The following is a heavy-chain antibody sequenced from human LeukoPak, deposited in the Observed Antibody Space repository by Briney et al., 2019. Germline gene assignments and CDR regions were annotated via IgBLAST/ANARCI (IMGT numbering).Heavy chain of an antibody. V-gene: IGHV1-8*03. J-gene: IGHJ6*03. CDR2: MNPNRGNT. D-gene: IGHD4-17*01. Sequence: ASVKVSCKASGYTFTSSDINSVRQATGQGLEWMGWMNPNRGNTGYAQKFQGRVTITRSTSISTAYMELSSLRSEDTAVYYCARAPVTTGPYYYYMDVWGKGTTVTVS. CDR1: GYTFTSSD. CDR3: ARAPVTTGPYYYYMDV.